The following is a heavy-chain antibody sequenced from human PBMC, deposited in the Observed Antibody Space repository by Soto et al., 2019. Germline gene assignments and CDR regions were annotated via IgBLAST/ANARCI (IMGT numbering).Heavy chain of an antibody. CDR1: GDSVSTNSGA. J-gene: IGHJ4*02. CDR2: TFYRSRWYS. D-gene: IGHD3-9*01. V-gene: IGHV6-1*01. CDR3: ARAGSTMYRLHPHFDY. Sequence: SQTLSLTCAISGDSVSTNSGAWNWIRQSPSRGLEWLGRTFYRSRWYSDYADSVKGRININSDTSKNQFSLQLSSVTPEDTAVYYCARAGSTMYRLHPHFDYWGQGTLVTVSS.